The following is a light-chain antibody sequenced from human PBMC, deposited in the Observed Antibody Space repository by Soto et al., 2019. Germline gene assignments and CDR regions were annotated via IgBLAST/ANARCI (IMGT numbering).Light chain of an antibody. CDR3: NSYTNTAARV. V-gene: IGLV2-14*01. J-gene: IGLJ1*01. Sequence: QSVLTQPASVSGSPGQSITISCTGTSSDVGAHNFVSWYQQHPGKAPKLMIYEVSNRPSGVSDRFSGSKSGNTASLTISGLQAEDEADYYCNSYTNTAARVFGTGTKVNVL. CDR1: SSDVGAHNF. CDR2: EVS.